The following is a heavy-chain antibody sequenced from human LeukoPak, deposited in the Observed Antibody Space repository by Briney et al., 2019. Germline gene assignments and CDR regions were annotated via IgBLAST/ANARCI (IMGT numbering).Heavy chain of an antibody. CDR2: INWNGGST. V-gene: IGHV3-20*04. CDR3: ARGRPPAAAFDAFDI. CDR1: GFTFDDYG. D-gene: IGHD6-13*01. Sequence: GGSLRLSCAASGFTFDDYGMSWVRQAPGKGLEWVSSINWNGGSTGYADSVKGRFTISRDNSKNTLYLQMNSLRAEDTAVYYCARGRPPAAAFDAFDIWGQGTMVTVSS. J-gene: IGHJ3*02.